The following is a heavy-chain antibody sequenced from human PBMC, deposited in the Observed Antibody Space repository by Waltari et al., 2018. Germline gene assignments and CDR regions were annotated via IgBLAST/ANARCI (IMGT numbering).Heavy chain of an antibody. CDR2: IHTREGT. CDR1: GDYISSYY. V-gene: IGHV4-4*07. CDR3: AREGWADYSNPFDY. D-gene: IGHD4-4*01. J-gene: IGHJ4*02. Sequence: QEQLQESGPGLVRPSETLYLTCSVSGDYISSYYWSWFRQPAGKGLEWFGRIHTREGTNFNPSLTSRVTMSLDTSQNQFSLNLRSVTAADTAVYYCAREGWADYSNPFDYWGQGTLVTVSS.